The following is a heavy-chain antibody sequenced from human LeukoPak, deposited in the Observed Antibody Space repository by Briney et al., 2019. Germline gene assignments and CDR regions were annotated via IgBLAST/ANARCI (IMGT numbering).Heavy chain of an antibody. Sequence: GGSLRLSCAASGFTFSSYAMSWVRQAPGKGLEWVSGISGSGDTTYYADSVKDRFTISRDNSKNTLYVQVNSLGTEDTAAYYCAKGSYYDSSGSFYFDYWGQGTLVTVSS. CDR3: AKGSYYDSSGSFYFDY. J-gene: IGHJ4*02. D-gene: IGHD3-22*01. V-gene: IGHV3-23*01. CDR2: ISGSGDTT. CDR1: GFTFSSYA.